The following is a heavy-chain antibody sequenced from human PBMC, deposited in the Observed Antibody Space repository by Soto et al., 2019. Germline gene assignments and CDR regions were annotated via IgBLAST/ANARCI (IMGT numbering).Heavy chain of an antibody. CDR1: GYSFTSYW. Sequence: GESLKISCKGSGYSFTSYWISWVRQMPGKGLEWMGRIDPSDSYTNYSPSFQGHVTISADKSISTAYLQWSSLKASDTAMYYCARHESPFNWDYYYGMDVWGQGTTVTVSS. J-gene: IGHJ6*02. CDR2: IDPSDSYT. D-gene: IGHD7-27*01. CDR3: ARHESPFNWDYYYGMDV. V-gene: IGHV5-10-1*01.